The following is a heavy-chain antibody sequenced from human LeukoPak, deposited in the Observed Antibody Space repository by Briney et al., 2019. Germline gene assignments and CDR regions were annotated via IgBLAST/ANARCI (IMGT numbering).Heavy chain of an antibody. V-gene: IGHV4-39*01. D-gene: IGHD3-9*01. Sequence: SETLPLTCTVSGGSISSSSYYWGWIRQPPGKGLQWMGSIYYSGSTYYNPSLKSRVTISVDTSKNQFSLKLSSVTAADTAVYYCSESRRSFDWFDPWGQGTLVTVSS. J-gene: IGHJ5*02. CDR1: GGSISSSSYY. CDR3: SESRRSFDWFDP. CDR2: IYYSGST.